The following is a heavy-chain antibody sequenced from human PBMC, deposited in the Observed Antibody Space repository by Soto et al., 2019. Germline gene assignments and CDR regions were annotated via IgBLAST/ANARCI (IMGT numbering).Heavy chain of an antibody. J-gene: IGHJ5*02. CDR3: TGQTGHYGGYNWFDP. D-gene: IGHD3-3*01. V-gene: IGHV4-31*01. CDR2: IYYTGTT. Sequence: SETLSLTCTVSGYSISGVAYYWSLIRQQPGEGLEWIGCIYYTGTTYYNPPLKSLLTISLATTKNQFSPNTSSVTAADTALYYWTGQTGHYGGYNWFDPWGQGTLVTVSS. CDR1: GYSISGVAYY.